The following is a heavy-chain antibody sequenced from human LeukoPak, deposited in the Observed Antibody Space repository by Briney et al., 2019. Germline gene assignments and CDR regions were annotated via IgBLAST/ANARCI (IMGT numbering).Heavy chain of an antibody. V-gene: IGHV3-30*18. J-gene: IGHJ4*02. CDR1: GFTFSSYG. Sequence: GRSLRLSCAASGFTFSSYGMHWVRQAPGKGLEWVAVISYDGSNKCYADSVKGRFTISRDNSKNTLYLQMNSLRAEDTAVYYCAKSRGDLIDYWGQGTLVTVSS. CDR3: AKSRGDLIDY. CDR2: ISYDGSNK. D-gene: IGHD3-16*01.